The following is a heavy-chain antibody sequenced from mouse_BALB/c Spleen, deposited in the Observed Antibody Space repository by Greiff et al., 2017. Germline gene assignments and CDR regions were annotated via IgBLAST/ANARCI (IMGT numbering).Heavy chain of an antibody. CDR1: GYTFTSYT. V-gene: IGHV1-4*02. D-gene: IGHD2-2*01. Sequence: QVQLQQSAAELARPGASVKMSCKASGYTFTSYTMHWVKQRPGQGLEWIGYINPSSGYTEYNQKFKDKTTLTADKSSSTAYMQLSSLTSEDSAVYYCARGLRREDFDYWGQGTTLTVSS. CDR2: INPSSGYT. CDR3: ARGLRREDFDY. J-gene: IGHJ2*01.